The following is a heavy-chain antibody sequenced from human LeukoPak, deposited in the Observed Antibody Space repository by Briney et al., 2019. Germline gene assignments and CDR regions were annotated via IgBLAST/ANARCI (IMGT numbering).Heavy chain of an antibody. Sequence: GESLKISCKGSGYSFTSYWIGWVRQMPGKGLEWMGIIYPGDSDTRYSPSFQGQVTISADKSISTAYLQWSSLKASDTAMYYCARTYYYGSGSYYNVGYWGQGTLVTVSS. CDR1: GYSFTSYW. V-gene: IGHV5-51*01. D-gene: IGHD3-10*01. J-gene: IGHJ4*02. CDR3: ARTYYYGSGSYYNVGY. CDR2: IYPGDSDT.